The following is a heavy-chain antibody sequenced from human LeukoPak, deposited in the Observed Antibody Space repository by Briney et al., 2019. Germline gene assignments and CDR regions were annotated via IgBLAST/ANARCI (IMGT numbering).Heavy chain of an antibody. CDR3: ATPGPYYYDSSGYYSFDY. J-gene: IGHJ4*02. Sequence: GASVKVSCKAFGHSLTSYSMHWVRQAPGQGLEWMGWISGYNGNTKNAQKLQGRVTMTTDTSTSTAYMELRSLRSDDTAVYYCATPGPYYYDSSGYYSFDYWGQGTLVTVSS. V-gene: IGHV1-18*04. CDR2: ISGYNGNT. CDR1: GHSLTSYS. D-gene: IGHD3-22*01.